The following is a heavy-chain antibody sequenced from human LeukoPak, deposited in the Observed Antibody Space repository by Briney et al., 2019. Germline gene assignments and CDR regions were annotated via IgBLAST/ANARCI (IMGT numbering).Heavy chain of an antibody. J-gene: IGHJ3*01. CDR3: ARDRRTSTWTEAFDL. D-gene: IGHD6-13*01. CDR2: IVLRVGNS. V-gene: IGHV1-46*01. Sequence: ASVKVSCKASGFTFTAYHIHWVRQAPGHGLQWMGMIVLRVGNSYHRQAFRGRPTLNWDRSTSTVYMDLINLRSDGTAVYYCARDRRTSTWTEAFDLWGQGTMVAVSS. CDR1: GFTFTAYH.